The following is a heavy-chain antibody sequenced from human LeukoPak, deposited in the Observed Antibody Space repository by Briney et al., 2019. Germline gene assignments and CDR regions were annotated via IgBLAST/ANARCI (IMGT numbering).Heavy chain of an antibody. V-gene: IGHV1-46*01. CDR2: INPSGGST. D-gene: IGHD3-22*01. Sequence: GASVKVSCKASGYTXTSYYMHGVRQAPGQGLEWMGIINPSGGSTSYAQKFQGRVTMTRDTSTSTVYMELSSLRSEDTAVYYCATISGYYPTSDYWGQGTLVTVSS. CDR1: GYTXTSYY. J-gene: IGHJ4*02. CDR3: ATISGYYPTSDY.